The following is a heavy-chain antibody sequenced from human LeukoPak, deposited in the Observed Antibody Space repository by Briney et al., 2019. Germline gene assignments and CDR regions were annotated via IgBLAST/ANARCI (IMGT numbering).Heavy chain of an antibody. J-gene: IGHJ4*02. CDR1: GYTFTNYD. CDR2: ISAYSGNT. D-gene: IGHD1-26*01. V-gene: IGHV1-18*01. CDR3: ARHSGSELFFDY. Sequence: ASVKVSCKASGYTFTNYDINWVRQAPGQGREWMGWISAYSGNTNYAQRVQGRVTMTTDTSTSTAYMELRSLRSDDTAVYYCARHSGSELFFDYWGQGTLVTVSS.